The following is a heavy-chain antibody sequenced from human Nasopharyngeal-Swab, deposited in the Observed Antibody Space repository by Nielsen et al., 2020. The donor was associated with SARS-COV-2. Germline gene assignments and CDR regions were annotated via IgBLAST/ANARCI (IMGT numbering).Heavy chain of an antibody. CDR2: IKQDGSEK. J-gene: IGHJ4*02. Sequence: GESLISCATSGFTFSTYWMTWVRQAPGKGLEWVANIKQDGSEKYYIDSVKGRFTISRDNAKSSLFLEMNSLRVEDTALYYCATDGYSFGYDRGYWGQGTLVIGSS. V-gene: IGHV3-7*01. D-gene: IGHD4-11*01. CDR3: ATDGYSFGYDRGY. CDR1: GFTFSTYW.